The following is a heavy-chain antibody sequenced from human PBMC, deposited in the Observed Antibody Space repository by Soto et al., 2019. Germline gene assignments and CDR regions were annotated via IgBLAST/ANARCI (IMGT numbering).Heavy chain of an antibody. V-gene: IGHV3-23*01. CDR2: ISGSGGST. CDR3: AKAPRFCTDGVCSAFDY. CDR1: GFTFSSYD. J-gene: IGHJ4*02. D-gene: IGHD2-8*01. Sequence: EVQLLESGGGLVQPGGSLRLSCAASGFTFSSYDMNWVRQAPGKGLEWVSTISGSGGSTYYADSVKGRFTISRDNSKNPCYLQMNSRRAENTAVYYCAKAPRFCTDGVCSAFDYWGEGPLVTVSS.